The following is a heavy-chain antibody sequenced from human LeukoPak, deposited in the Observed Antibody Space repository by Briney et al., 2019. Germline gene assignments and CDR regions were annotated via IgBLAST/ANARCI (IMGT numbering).Heavy chain of an antibody. CDR2: INHSGST. Sequence: SETLSLTCAVYGGSFSGYYWSWIRQPPGKGLEWIGEINHSGSTNYNPSLKSRVTISVDTSKNQFSLKLSSVTAADTAVYYCARGRLCSSTSCYDVYYYYYYMEVWGKGTTVTVSS. CDR1: GGSFSGYY. D-gene: IGHD2-2*01. CDR3: ARGRLCSSTSCYDVYYYYYYMEV. J-gene: IGHJ6*03. V-gene: IGHV4-34*01.